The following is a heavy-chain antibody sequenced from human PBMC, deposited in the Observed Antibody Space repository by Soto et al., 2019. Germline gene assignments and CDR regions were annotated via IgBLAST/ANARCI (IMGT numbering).Heavy chain of an antibody. J-gene: IGHJ6*04. CDR2: IIPIFGTA. D-gene: IGHD6-13*01. V-gene: IGHV1-69*12. CDR3: ACHVAAAGYYDGRVI. Sequence: QVQLVQSGAEVKKPGSSVKVSCKASGGTFSSYAISWVRQAPGQGLEWMGGIIPIFGTANYAQKFQGRVTITADESTSTATLGLCSLGTKDVAGYYCACHVAAAGYYDGRVIWGKGDTVTVPS. CDR1: GGTFSSYA.